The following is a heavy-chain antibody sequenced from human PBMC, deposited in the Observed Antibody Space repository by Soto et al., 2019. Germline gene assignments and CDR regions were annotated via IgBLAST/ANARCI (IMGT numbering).Heavy chain of an antibody. CDR2: IRAYTGNT. J-gene: IGHJ5*02. Sequence: ASVKVSCKASGYTFTSSGISWVRQAPGQGLEWMGWIRAYTGNTNYAKKLQGSDTMTTDIYTSTAYMELRSLRSDDTAVYYWARIGGELLWGLVTDWFDPWVQGTLVTVSS. CDR3: ARIGGELLWGLVTDWFDP. V-gene: IGHV1-18*04. CDR1: GYTFTSSG. D-gene: IGHD1-26*01.